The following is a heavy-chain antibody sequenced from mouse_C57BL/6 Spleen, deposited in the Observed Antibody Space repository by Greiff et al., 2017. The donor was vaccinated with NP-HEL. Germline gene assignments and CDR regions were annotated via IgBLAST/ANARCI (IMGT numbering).Heavy chain of an antibody. CDR1: GYTFTSYD. Sequence: VMLVESGPELVKPGASVKLSCKASGYTFTSYDINWVKQRPGQGLEWIGRIYPRDGSTKYNEKFKGKATLTVDTSSSTAYMELHSLTSEDSAVYICARSFLRFAGFADRGQGTLVTVSA. CDR3: ARSFLRFAGFAD. V-gene: IGHV1-85*01. D-gene: IGHD1-1*01. J-gene: IGHJ3*01. CDR2: IYPRDGST.